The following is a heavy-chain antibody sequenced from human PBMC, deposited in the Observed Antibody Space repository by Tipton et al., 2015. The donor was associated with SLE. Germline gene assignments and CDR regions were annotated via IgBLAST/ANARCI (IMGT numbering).Heavy chain of an antibody. J-gene: IGHJ4*02. CDR3: AAWGYGYFDY. CDR1: GGSISSGSYY. Sequence: TLSLTCTVSGGSISSGSYYWSWIRQPPGKGLEWIGEINHSGSTNYNPSLKSRVTISVDTSKNQFSLKLSSVTAADTAVYYCAAWGYGYFDYWGQGTLVTVSS. V-gene: IGHV4-39*07. CDR2: INHSGST. D-gene: IGHD7-27*01.